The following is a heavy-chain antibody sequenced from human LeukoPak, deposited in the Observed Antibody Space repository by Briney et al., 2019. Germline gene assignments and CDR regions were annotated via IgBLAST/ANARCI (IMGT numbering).Heavy chain of an antibody. CDR2: ISSSSTTI. CDR1: GFTISSSW. V-gene: IGHV3-48*01. D-gene: IGHD3-10*01. Sequence: PGGSLRLSCAASGFTISSSWMTWVRQAPGKGLEWVSYISSSSTTIYCADSVKGRFTISRDNAKNSLYLQMNSLRAEDTAVYYCATSLPGYYGSGSYYGPGDYWGQGTLVTVSS. J-gene: IGHJ4*02. CDR3: ATSLPGYYGSGSYYGPGDY.